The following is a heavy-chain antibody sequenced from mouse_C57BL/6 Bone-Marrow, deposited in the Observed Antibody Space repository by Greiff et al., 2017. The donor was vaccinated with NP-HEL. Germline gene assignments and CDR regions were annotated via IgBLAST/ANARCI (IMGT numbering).Heavy chain of an antibody. J-gene: IGHJ3*01. CDR3: ASSIYYYGR. V-gene: IGHV5-17*01. Sequence: EVQLQQSGGGLVKPGGSLKLSCAASGFTFSDYGMHWVRQAPEKGLEWVAYISSGSSTIYYADTVKGRFTISRDNAKNPLFLQMTSLRSEDTAMYYCASSIYYYGRGGQGTLVTVSA. CDR1: GFTFSDYG. CDR2: ISSGSSTI. D-gene: IGHD1-1*01.